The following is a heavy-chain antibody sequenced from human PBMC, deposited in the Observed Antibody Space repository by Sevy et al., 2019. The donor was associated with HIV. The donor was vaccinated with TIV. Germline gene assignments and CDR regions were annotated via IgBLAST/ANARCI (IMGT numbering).Heavy chain of an antibody. CDR3: ARLSRGDYAGGLIDY. CDR1: GGSISSSSYY. D-gene: IGHD4-17*01. CDR2: IYYSGST. J-gene: IGHJ4*02. Sequence: SETLSLTCTVSGGSISSSSYYWGWIRQPPGKGLEGIGNIYYSGSTYYNPSLQSRVTISVDTSKNQFSLKLSSVTAADTAVYFCARLSRGDYAGGLIDYWGQGTLVTVSS. V-gene: IGHV4-39*01.